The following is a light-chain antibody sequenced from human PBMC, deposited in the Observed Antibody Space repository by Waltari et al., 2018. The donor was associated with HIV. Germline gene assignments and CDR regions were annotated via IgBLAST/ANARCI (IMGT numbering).Light chain of an antibody. CDR2: AAS. CDR3: HQTYTTPPT. Sequence: DIQMTQALSSLSASVADRVTITCRASQSISNYLDWYQQNPGKAPKLLIYAASSLQGGIPARFSGSGSGTDFTLTISSLQPEDFATYYCHQTYTTPPTFGGGTKVEIK. CDR1: QSISNY. J-gene: IGKJ4*01. V-gene: IGKV1-39*01.